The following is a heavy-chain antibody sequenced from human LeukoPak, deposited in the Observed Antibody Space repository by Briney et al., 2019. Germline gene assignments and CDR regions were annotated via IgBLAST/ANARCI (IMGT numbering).Heavy chain of an antibody. D-gene: IGHD3-10*01. Sequence: PGGSLRLSCAASGFTFSSYAMSWVRQAPGKGLEWVSAISGSGGSTYYADSVKGRFTISRDNSKNTLYLQMNSLRAEDTAVYYCAKDRVELLWFGESPLDIWGQGTMVTVSS. J-gene: IGHJ3*02. CDR1: GFTFSSYA. CDR2: ISGSGGST. V-gene: IGHV3-23*01. CDR3: AKDRVELLWFGESPLDI.